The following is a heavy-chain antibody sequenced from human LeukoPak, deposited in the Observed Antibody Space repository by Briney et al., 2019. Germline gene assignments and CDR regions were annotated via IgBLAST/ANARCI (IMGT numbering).Heavy chain of an antibody. Sequence: GGSLRLSCAASGFTFSYAWMSWVRQAPGRGLEWVGRIKSIPNGGTTDYAAPVKGRFTISRDDSRNTVFLQMNSLKTEYTAVYYCTTDQGRYCGGDCSSDYWGQGTLVTVSS. D-gene: IGHD2-21*01. CDR3: TTDQGRYCGGDCSSDY. J-gene: IGHJ4*02. V-gene: IGHV3-15*01. CDR2: IKSIPNGGTT. CDR1: GFTFSYAW.